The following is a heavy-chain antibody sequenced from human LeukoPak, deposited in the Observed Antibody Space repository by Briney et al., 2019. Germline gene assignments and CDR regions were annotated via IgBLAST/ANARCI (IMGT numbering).Heavy chain of an antibody. V-gene: IGHV4-34*01. CDR3: ARGSVLFDY. D-gene: IGHD6-6*01. CDR2: INHSGST. CDR1: GGSFSGYY. Sequence: SETLSLTCAVYGGSFSGYYWSWIRQPPGKGLEWIGEINHSGSTNYNPSLKSRVTISVDTSKNQFSLKLSSVAAADTAVYYCARGSVLFDYWGQGTLVTVSS. J-gene: IGHJ4*02.